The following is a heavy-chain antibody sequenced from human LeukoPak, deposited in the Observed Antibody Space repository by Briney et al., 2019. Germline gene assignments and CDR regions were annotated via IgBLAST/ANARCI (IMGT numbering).Heavy chain of an antibody. CDR2: ISGSGGAT. CDR1: GFTFSTFG. Sequence: GGSLRLSCAASGFTFSTFGMSWVRQAPGKGLEWVSAISGSGGATFYADSVKGRFTISRDSSKNTLYLQMNSLRAEDTAVYYCARRAGAYSHPYDYWGQGTLVTVSS. D-gene: IGHD4/OR15-4a*01. J-gene: IGHJ4*02. V-gene: IGHV3-23*01. CDR3: ARRAGAYSHPYDY.